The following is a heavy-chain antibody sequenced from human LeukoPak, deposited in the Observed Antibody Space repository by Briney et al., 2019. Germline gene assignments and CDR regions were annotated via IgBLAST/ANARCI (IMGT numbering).Heavy chain of an antibody. D-gene: IGHD5-12*01. V-gene: IGHV4-59*01. CDR3: ARDGEGGYSGYDYAFDI. J-gene: IGHJ3*02. Sequence: SETLSLTCTVSGGSITGYCQWIRQPPGKGLEWIGYIYHSGETNYNPSLKRRVTISVATSKNQFSLKLSSVTAADTAVYYCARDGEGGYSGYDYAFDIWGQGTKVTVSS. CDR1: GGSITGYC. CDR2: IYHSGET.